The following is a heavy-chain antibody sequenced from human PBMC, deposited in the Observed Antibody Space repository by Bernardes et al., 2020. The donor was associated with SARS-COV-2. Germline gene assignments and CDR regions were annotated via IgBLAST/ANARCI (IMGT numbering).Heavy chain of an antibody. V-gene: IGHV4-59*01. Sequence: AESLSLTCTVSAGSIGSYYWAWLRQPPGKGLEWFGYIYYSGNTNYNPSLKSRVTISVDRSQNQFSLNLSSVTPADTAVYYCARDLSHLVRRGFDLWGRGTLVTVSS. J-gene: IGHJ2*01. CDR1: AGSIGSYY. D-gene: IGHD3-10*01. CDR3: ARDLSHLVRRGFDL. CDR2: IYYSGNT.